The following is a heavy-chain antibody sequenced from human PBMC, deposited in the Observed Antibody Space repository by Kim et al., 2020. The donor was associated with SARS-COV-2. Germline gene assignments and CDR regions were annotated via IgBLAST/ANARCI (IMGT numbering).Heavy chain of an antibody. Sequence: QGRVTITADESTSTAYMELSSLRSEDTAVYYCARDWADGDYDSQWRYFDYWGQGTLVTVSS. J-gene: IGHJ4*02. D-gene: IGHD4-17*01. V-gene: IGHV1-69*01. CDR3: ARDWADGDYDSQWRYFDY.